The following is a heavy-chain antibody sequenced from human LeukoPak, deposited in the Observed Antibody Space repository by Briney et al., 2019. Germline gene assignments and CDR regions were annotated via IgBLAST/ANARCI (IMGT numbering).Heavy chain of an antibody. V-gene: IGHV4-59*01. D-gene: IGHD3-22*01. CDR1: GGSISSYY. J-gene: IGHJ4*02. CDR3: ARGHDYYDSSGYYYEGGGDLYYLDY. Sequence: SETLSLTCTVSGGSISSYYWSWIRQPPGKGLEWIGYIYYSGSTNYNPSLKSRVTISVDTSKNQFSLKLSSVTAADTAVYYCARGHDYYDSSGYYYEGGGDLYYLDYWGQGTLVTVSS. CDR2: IYYSGST.